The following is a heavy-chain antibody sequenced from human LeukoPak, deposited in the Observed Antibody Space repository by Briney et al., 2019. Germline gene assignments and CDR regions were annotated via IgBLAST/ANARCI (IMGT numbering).Heavy chain of an antibody. CDR2: ISSSGSTI. D-gene: IGHD3-10*01. CDR3: ARDSRDPFVRSYYYMDV. CDR1: GFTFSDYY. J-gene: IGHJ6*03. V-gene: IGHV3-11*04. Sequence: VGSLRLSCAASGFTFSDYYMSWIRQAPGKGLEWVSYISSSGSTIYYADSVKGRFTISRDNAKNSLYLQMNSLRADDTAVYYCARDSRDPFVRSYYYMDVCGKGTTVTVSS.